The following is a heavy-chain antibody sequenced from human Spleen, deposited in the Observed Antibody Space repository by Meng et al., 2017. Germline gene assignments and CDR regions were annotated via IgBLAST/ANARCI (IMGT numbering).Heavy chain of an antibody. Sequence: QVQLQQSGPGLVEPSQTLSLTCAISGDSVSGNSAAWNWTRQSPSRGLEWLGRTYYRSEWYNDYAVSVQGRITINADTSMNQFSLQLNSVTPEDTAVYYCAHGWAFDYWGQGTLVTVSS. J-gene: IGHJ4*02. CDR3: AHGWAFDY. V-gene: IGHV6-1*01. CDR2: TYYRSEWYN. CDR1: GDSVSGNSAA. D-gene: IGHD6-19*01.